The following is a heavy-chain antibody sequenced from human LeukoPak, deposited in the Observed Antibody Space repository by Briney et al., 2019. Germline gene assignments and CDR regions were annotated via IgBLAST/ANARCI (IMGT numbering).Heavy chain of an antibody. V-gene: IGHV3-23*01. CDR3: EKEGIAATGTY. J-gene: IGHJ4*02. Sequence: GGSPRLSCAASGYTFSSFAMNWVRQAPGKGLEWVSTISGSGGSTYYADSVKGRFTISRDNSKNTLYLQMNSLGAEDTAVYFCEKEGIAATGTYWGQGTMVTVSS. CDR1: GYTFSSFA. CDR2: ISGSGGST. D-gene: IGHD6-13*01.